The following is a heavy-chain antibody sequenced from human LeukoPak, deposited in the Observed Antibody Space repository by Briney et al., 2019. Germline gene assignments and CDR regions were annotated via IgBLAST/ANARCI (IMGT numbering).Heavy chain of an antibody. Sequence: GASVKVSCKASGYTFTSYDINWVRQATGQGLEWMGWMNPNTGNTGYAQKFQGRVTMTRDTSISTAYMELSSLRSDDTAVYYCARGVHVRKYDSNDNCFDPWGQGTLVTVSS. CDR1: GYTFTSYD. CDR2: MNPNTGNT. D-gene: IGHD3-22*01. V-gene: IGHV1-8*01. CDR3: ARGVHVRKYDSNDNCFDP. J-gene: IGHJ5*02.